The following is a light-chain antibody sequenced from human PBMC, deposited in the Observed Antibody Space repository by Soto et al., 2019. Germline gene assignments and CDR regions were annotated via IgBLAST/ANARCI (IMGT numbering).Light chain of an antibody. J-gene: IGLJ1*01. Sequence: QSALTQPPSASGSPGQSVTISCAGTSSDVGGYNYVSWYQQYPGKVPKLMIYEVSERPSAVPDRFSGSKSGNTAFLTVSGLQAEDEADYYCLSYADTAYVFGTGTKVTVL. CDR3: LSYADTAYV. CDR2: EVS. V-gene: IGLV2-8*01. CDR1: SSDVGGYNY.